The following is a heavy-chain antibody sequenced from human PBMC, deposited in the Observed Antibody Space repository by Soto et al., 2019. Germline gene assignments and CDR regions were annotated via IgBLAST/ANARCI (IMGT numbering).Heavy chain of an antibody. V-gene: IGHV3-30*18. J-gene: IGHJ6*03. CDR3: AKGSRSSSRYYYYYMDV. D-gene: IGHD6-6*01. CDR1: GFTFSSYG. CDR2: ISYDGSNK. Sequence: GGSLRLSCAVSGFTFSSYGMHWVRQAPGKGLEWVAVISYDGSNKYYADSVKGRFTISRDNSKNTLYLQMNSLRAEDTAVYYCAKGSRSSSRYYYYYMDVWGKGTTVTVSS.